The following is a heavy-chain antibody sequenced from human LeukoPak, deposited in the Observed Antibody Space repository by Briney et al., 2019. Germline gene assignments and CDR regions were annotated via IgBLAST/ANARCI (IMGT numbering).Heavy chain of an antibody. CDR2: ISYIGST. CDR3: ARDPTTVTKGLDI. D-gene: IGHD4-17*01. J-gene: IGHJ3*02. CDR1: GGSISSHY. Sequence: SETLSLTCAVYGGSISSHYWSWIRQPPGKGLEWIGYISYIGSTNYNPPLKSRVTISVDTSKNQFSLKLSSVTAADAAVYFCARDPTTVTKGLDIWGQGTMVTVSS. V-gene: IGHV4-59*11.